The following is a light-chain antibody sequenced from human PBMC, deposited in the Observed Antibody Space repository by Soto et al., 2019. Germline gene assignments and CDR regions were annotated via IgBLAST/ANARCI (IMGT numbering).Light chain of an antibody. CDR2: DAS. V-gene: IGKV3D-11*01. CDR3: QQRSYWLT. J-gene: IGKJ4*01. Sequence: EIVLTQSPATLSSFPGDRVTLSCRASQAVNTRLAWYQHKPGQAPRLLIYDASNRATGIPARFSGSGSGTDFTLTISSLEPEDFAVYYCQQRSYWLTFGGGTKVDIK. CDR1: QAVNTR.